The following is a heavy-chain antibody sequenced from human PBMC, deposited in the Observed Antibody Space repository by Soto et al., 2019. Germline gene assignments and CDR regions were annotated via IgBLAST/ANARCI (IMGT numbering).Heavy chain of an antibody. CDR3: ARESWSGSYYFDY. Sequence: PSETLSLTCTVSGGSISSGDYYWSWIRQPPGKGLEWIGYIYYSGSTYYNPSLKSRVTISVDTSKNQFSLKLSSVTAADTAVYYCARESWSGSYYFDYWGQGTLVTVSS. J-gene: IGHJ4*02. CDR2: IYYSGST. D-gene: IGHD1-26*01. CDR1: GGSISSGDYY. V-gene: IGHV4-30-4*01.